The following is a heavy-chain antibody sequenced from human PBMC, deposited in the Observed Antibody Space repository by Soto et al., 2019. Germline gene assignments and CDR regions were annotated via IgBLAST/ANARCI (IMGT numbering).Heavy chain of an antibody. Sequence: GEYLNLSCTASGLTFRSYSRGWVRPMPGKGLQWMGSIFSSDSSAKYSPSFVGQVTISVDRSINTAYLQWSSLKASDTAIYYCGTWRGSSWFDYWGPGTLVTVSS. J-gene: IGHJ4*02. V-gene: IGHV5-51*01. CDR2: IFSSDSSA. CDR1: GLTFRSYS. D-gene: IGHD2-2*01. CDR3: GTWRGSSWFDY.